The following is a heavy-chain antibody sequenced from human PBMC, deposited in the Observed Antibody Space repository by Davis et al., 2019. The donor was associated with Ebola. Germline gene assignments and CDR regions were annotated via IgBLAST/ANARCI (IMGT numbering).Heavy chain of an antibody. CDR2: IIPVFRTA. Sequence: SVKVSCKASGGTFSRSAISWVRQAPGQGPEWMGGIIPVFRTANYAQKFQGRVTITADESTRTAYMELNGLRSEDTAVYYCAHLGPQRYCSGGGCHGYLDYWGQGTLVTVSS. D-gene: IGHD2-15*01. V-gene: IGHV1-69*13. CDR3: AHLGPQRYCSGGGCHGYLDY. J-gene: IGHJ4*02. CDR1: GGTFSRSA.